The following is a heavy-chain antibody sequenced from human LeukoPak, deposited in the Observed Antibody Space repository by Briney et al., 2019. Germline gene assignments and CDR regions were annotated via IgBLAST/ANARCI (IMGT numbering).Heavy chain of an antibody. Sequence: GGSLRLSCAASGFIFSDYGITWVRQAPGKGLEWVSGISGSGANTYFADSVKGRFTISRDNSKNTLYLQMNSLRAEDTAVYYCAKHLSSWYYFDYWGQGTLVTVSS. CDR2: ISGSGANT. CDR1: GFIFSDYG. J-gene: IGHJ4*02. CDR3: AKHLSSWYYFDY. V-gene: IGHV3-23*01. D-gene: IGHD6-13*01.